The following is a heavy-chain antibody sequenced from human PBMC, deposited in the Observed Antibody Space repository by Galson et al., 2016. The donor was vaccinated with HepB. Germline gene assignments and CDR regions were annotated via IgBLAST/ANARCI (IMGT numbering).Heavy chain of an antibody. D-gene: IGHD3-10*01. V-gene: IGHV3-11*06. CDR3: ARANTRGVIDWYFDL. CDR2: MSPTSAYS. CDR1: GFSFSDYY. J-gene: IGHJ2*01. Sequence: SLRLSCAASGFSFSDYYMAWVRQAPGKGLEWVSHMSPTSAYSRYTDSVKGRFSTSRDNANNSLFLQMNSLRHEDTGVYFCARANTRGVIDWYFDLWGRGTLITVSS.